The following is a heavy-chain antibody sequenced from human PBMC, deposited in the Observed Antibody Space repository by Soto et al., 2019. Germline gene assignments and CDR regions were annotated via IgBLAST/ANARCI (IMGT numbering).Heavy chain of an antibody. D-gene: IGHD2-2*01. V-gene: IGHV3-30-3*01. CDR3: ARRYKDGRRDCISTSCLFDP. J-gene: IGHJ5*02. Sequence: QVHLVESGGGVVQPGRSLRLSCAASGFTFNTYAMHWVRQAPGKGLEWVAVISFDGSKKYYADSVKGRFTISRDNSKNSLYLQMDSLRAEDTAVYYCARRYKDGRRDCISTSCLFDPWGQGTLVTVSS. CDR1: GFTFNTYA. CDR2: ISFDGSKK.